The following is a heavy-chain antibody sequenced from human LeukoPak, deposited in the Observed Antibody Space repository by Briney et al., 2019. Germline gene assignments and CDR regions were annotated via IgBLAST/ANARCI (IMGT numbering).Heavy chain of an antibody. J-gene: IGHJ2*01. V-gene: IGHV4-39*07. Sequence: PSETLSLTCTVSGGSISSSSYYWGWIRQPPGKGLEWIGSIYYSGSTNYNPSLKSRVTISVDTSKNQFSLKLSSVTAADTAVYYCARDLGTIWYFDLWGRGTLVTVSS. CDR2: IYYSGST. CDR3: ARDLGTIWYFDL. D-gene: IGHD2-8*01. CDR1: GGSISSSSYY.